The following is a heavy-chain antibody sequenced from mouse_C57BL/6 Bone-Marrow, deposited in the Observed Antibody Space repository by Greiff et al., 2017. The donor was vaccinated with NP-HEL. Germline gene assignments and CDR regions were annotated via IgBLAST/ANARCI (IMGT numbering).Heavy chain of an antibody. D-gene: IGHD1-1*01. CDR1: GFSLTSYG. Sequence: QVQLKQSGPGLVQPSQSLSITCTVSGFSLTSYGVHWVRQSPGKGLEWLGVIWRGGSTDYNAAFMSRLSITKDNSKSQVFFKMNSLQADDTAIYYCAKALIYYYAGYAMDYWGQGTSVTVSS. V-gene: IGHV2-5*01. CDR3: AKALIYYYAGYAMDY. J-gene: IGHJ4*01. CDR2: IWRGGST.